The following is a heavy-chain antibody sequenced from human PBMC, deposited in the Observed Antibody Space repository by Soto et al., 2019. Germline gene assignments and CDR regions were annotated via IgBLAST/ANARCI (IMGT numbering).Heavy chain of an antibody. V-gene: IGHV1-3*01. J-gene: IGHJ6*02. CDR1: GYTFTSYA. Sequence: ASVKVSCKASGYTFTSYAMHWVRQAPGQRLEWMGWINAGNGNTKYAQKFQGRVTITADESTSTAYMELSSLRSEDTAVYYCAREDTAMVGENYYYYGMDVWGQGTTVTVSS. CDR3: AREDTAMVGENYYYYGMDV. D-gene: IGHD5-18*01. CDR2: INAGNGNT.